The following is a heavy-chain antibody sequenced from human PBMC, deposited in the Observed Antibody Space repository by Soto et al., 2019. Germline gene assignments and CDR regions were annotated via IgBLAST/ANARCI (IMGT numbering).Heavy chain of an antibody. CDR3: ARHITAVAGALDY. CDR1: GYSFTNYW. D-gene: IGHD6-19*01. Sequence: PGESLKISCKGSGYSFTNYWIGWVRQMPGKGLEWMGIMYPGDSDTRYSPSFQGHVTISVDKSLSTAYLQWSSLKASDTAMYYCARHITAVAGALDYWGKGTLVTVSS. V-gene: IGHV5-51*01. CDR2: MYPGDSDT. J-gene: IGHJ4*02.